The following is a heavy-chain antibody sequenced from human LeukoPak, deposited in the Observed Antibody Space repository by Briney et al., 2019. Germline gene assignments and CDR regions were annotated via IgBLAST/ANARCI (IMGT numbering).Heavy chain of an antibody. CDR3: ARLTRRSYGSGSYQPIDY. CDR2: IYYSGST. Sequence: SETLSLTCTVSGGSISSYYWSWIRQPPGKGLERIGYIYYSGSTNYNPSLKSRVTISVDTSKNQFSLKLSSVTAADTAVYYCARLTRRSYGSGSYQPIDYWGQGTLVTVSS. V-gene: IGHV4-59*12. CDR1: GGSISSYY. D-gene: IGHD3-10*01. J-gene: IGHJ4*02.